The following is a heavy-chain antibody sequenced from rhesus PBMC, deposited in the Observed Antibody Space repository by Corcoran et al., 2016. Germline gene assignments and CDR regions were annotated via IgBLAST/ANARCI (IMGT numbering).Heavy chain of an antibody. CDR2: NIPRVGIT. CDR3: AGGGYFEF. J-gene: IGHJ1*01. Sequence: QVQLVQSGAEVKKPGASVKLSCKASGFTFSIYAISWVRQAPGQGLEWIVENIPRVGITNDAKRCKGVGTIAADTSTSTAYMELSSLRSEETAVYYCAGGGYFEFWGQGALVTVSS. V-gene: IGHV1-151*01. CDR1: GFTFSIYA.